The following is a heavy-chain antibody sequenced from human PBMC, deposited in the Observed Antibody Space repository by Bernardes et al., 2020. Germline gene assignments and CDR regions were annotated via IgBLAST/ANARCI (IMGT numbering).Heavy chain of an antibody. J-gene: IGHJ3*02. D-gene: IGHD3-22*01. V-gene: IGHV3-48*04. CDR3: ARGRFHYYDSSGYDSLVGSFAI. Sequence: GGSLTLSCETSGYTFRSYSMNWVRKCPGKALEWVSYISSTTTIYYAHSVKGRFTTSSDNAKNSLYLQMTSLRAEDTAVYYCARGRFHYYDSSGYDSLVGSFAIWGLGTMVTVSS. CDR1: GYTFRSYS. CDR2: ISSTTTI.